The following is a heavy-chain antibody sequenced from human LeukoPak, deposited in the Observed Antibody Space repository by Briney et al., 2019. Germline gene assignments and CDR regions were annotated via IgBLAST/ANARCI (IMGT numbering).Heavy chain of an antibody. CDR2: INHSGST. CDR1: GGSISSSSYY. J-gene: IGHJ4*02. CDR3: ARGQYRRDY. V-gene: IGHV4-39*07. Sequence: SETLSLTCTVSGGSISSSSYYWSWIRQPPGKGLEWIGEINHSGSTNYNPSLKSRVTISVDTSKNQFSLKLSSVTAADTGVYYCARGQYRRDYWGQGTLVTVSS. D-gene: IGHD2-2*01.